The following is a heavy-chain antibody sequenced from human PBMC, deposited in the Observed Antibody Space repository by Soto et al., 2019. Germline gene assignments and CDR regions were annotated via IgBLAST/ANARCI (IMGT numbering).Heavy chain of an antibody. CDR3: ARMESFGSLNWFDP. J-gene: IGHJ5*02. V-gene: IGHV1-8*02. Sequence: GASVKVSCKASGYTFTNNDVSWVRQATGQGLEWMGWMNPGSGDTGYAQKFQGRVTMTRDISIATAYMELNSLTSEDTAIYYCARMESFGSLNWFDPWGQGTLVIVSS. CDR1: GYTFTNND. CDR2: MNPGSGDT. D-gene: IGHD5-18*01.